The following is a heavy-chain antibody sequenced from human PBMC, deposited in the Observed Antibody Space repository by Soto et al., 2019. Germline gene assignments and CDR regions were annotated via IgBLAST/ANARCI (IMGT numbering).Heavy chain of an antibody. CDR1: EFTFSSYS. CDR3: ARDRYYDILTGYPDYYYYYMDV. CDR2: ISSSSSTI. D-gene: IGHD3-9*01. V-gene: IGHV3-48*01. J-gene: IGHJ6*03. Sequence: PGGSLRLSCAASEFTFSSYSMNWVRQAPGKGLEWVSYISSSSSTIYYADSVKGRFTISRDNAKNSLYLQMNSLRAEDTAVYYCARDRYYDILTGYPDYYYYYMDVWGKGTTVTVSS.